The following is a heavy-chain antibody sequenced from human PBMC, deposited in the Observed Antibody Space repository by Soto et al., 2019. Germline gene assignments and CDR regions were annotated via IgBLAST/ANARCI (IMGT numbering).Heavy chain of an antibody. D-gene: IGHD4-17*01. J-gene: IGHJ4*02. CDR1: GGSISSTSYY. Sequence: QLQLQESGPGLVKPSETLSLTCTVSGGSISSTSYYWGWIRQPPGEGLDYIGTINYSGNTYYNPSLKGRVTISIDTSKNHFSLKLSSVTAADTALYYCASLYAYGGRPFDYWGQGMLVTVSS. CDR3: ASLYAYGGRPFDY. V-gene: IGHV4-39*02. CDR2: INYSGNT.